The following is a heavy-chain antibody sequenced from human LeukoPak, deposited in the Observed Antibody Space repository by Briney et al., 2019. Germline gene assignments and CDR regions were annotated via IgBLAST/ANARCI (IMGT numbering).Heavy chain of an antibody. J-gene: IGHJ4*02. CDR2: IFSGGST. Sequence: GGSLRLSCAASGFTVRSNSMSWVRQAPGKGLEWVSVIFSGGSTYYADSVKGRFTISRDNSKNTLYLQMNSLRAEDTAVYYCARDRADSAFDYWGQGTLVTVSS. CDR3: ARDRADSAFDY. CDR1: GFTVRSNS. D-gene: IGHD3-10*01. V-gene: IGHV3-53*01.